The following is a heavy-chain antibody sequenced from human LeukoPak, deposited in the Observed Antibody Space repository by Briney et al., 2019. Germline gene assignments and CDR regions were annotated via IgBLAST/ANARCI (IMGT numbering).Heavy chain of an antibody. Sequence: PGGSLRLSCTASGFTFSNYAMNWVRQAPGKGLEWVSVISGSGTNTYYSDSVKGRFTISRDNSKNTLYLQMNSLRAEDTAVYYCTRTYYYGSKGLDIWGQGTMVTVSS. J-gene: IGHJ3*02. CDR2: ISGSGTNT. CDR3: TRTYYYGSKGLDI. CDR1: GFTFSNYA. V-gene: IGHV3-23*01. D-gene: IGHD3-22*01.